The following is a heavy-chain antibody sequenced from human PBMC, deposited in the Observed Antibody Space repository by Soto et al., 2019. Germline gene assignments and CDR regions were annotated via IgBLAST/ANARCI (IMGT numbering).Heavy chain of an antibody. V-gene: IGHV4-34*01. CDR1: GWSFSDHY. J-gene: IGHJ4*02. CDR3: GRGRGGYSYGGLDY. CDR2: INHRGET. Sequence: PSETLSLTCGVSGWSFSDHYWSWIRQAPGKGLEWIAEINHRGETNHNPSLRSRVTISVDTSKNHFSLKLSSMTAADTAVYFCGRGRGGYSYGGLDYWGQGTQVTVSS. D-gene: IGHD5-18*01.